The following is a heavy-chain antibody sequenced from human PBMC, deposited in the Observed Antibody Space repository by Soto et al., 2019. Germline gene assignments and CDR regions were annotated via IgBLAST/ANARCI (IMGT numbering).Heavy chain of an antibody. Sequence: QVQLVESGGGVVQPGRSLRLSCAASGFTFSSYAMHWVRQAPGKGLEWVAVISYDGSNKYYADAVKGRFTISRDNSKNTLYLQMNSLRAEDTAVYYCAREGSIWTELLWWFDPWGQGTLVTVSS. CDR2: ISYDGSNK. CDR3: AREGSIWTELLWWFDP. D-gene: IGHD6-13*01. V-gene: IGHV3-30-3*01. CDR1: GFTFSSYA. J-gene: IGHJ5*02.